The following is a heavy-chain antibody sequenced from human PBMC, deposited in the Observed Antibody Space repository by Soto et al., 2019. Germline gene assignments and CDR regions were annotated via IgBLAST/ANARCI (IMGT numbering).Heavy chain of an antibody. CDR2: IIPISGTT. CDR3: ARGYCSGGNCYSGMDV. D-gene: IGHD2-15*01. Sequence: SVKVSCKASVGTFSTHAIIWVRQAPGHGLEWMGAIIPISGTTYYTQNFQGRVTITADEPTSTAFMELSSLKSEDTAMFYCARGYCSGGNCYSGMDVWGQGTMVTVSS. CDR1: VGTFSTHA. J-gene: IGHJ6*02. V-gene: IGHV1-69*13.